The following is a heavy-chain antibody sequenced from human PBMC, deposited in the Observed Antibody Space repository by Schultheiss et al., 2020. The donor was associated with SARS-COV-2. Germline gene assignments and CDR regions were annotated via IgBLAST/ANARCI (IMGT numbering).Heavy chain of an antibody. CDR3: ARVGVCSSTSCYSHYFDY. J-gene: IGHJ4*02. CDR1: GGSFSGYY. Sequence: GSLRLSCAVYGGSFSGYYWSWIRQPPGKGLEWIGEINHSGSTNYNPSLKSRVTISVDTSKNQFSLKLSSVTAADTAVYYCARVGVCSSTSCYSHYFDYWGQGTLVTVSS. D-gene: IGHD2-2*02. CDR2: INHSGST. V-gene: IGHV4-34*01.